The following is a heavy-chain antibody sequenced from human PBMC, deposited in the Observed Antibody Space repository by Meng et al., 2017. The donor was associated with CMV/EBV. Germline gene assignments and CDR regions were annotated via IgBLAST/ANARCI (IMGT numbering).Heavy chain of an antibody. D-gene: IGHD2-8*01. CDR3: ARGHCTNGVCYFYFDY. Sequence: GSLRLSYAVYGGSFSGYYWSWIRQPPGKGLEWIGEINHSGSTNYNPSLKSRVTISVDTSKNQFSLKLSSVTAADTAVYYCARGHCTNGVCYFYFDYWGQGTLVTVSS. CDR1: GGSFSGYY. V-gene: IGHV4-34*01. CDR2: INHSGST. J-gene: IGHJ4*02.